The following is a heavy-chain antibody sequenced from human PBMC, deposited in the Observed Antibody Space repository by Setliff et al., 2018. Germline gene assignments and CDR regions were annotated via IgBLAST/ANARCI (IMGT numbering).Heavy chain of an antibody. CDR2: ITPDGSST. V-gene: IGHV3-74*01. CDR1: GFTFSSYW. CDR3: AKVYTSGWFPYDAFDM. Sequence: GGSLRLSCAASGFTFSSYWMHWVRQAPGKGLVWVSRITPDGSSTSYADSVKGRFTMSRENSKNTLYLQMNSLRAEDTAVYYCAKVYTSGWFPYDAFDMWGQGTMVTVSS. D-gene: IGHD6-19*01. J-gene: IGHJ3*02.